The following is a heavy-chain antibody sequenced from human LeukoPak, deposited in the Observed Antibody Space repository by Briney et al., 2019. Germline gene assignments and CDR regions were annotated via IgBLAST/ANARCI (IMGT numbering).Heavy chain of an antibody. CDR3: TRQYSSSYYSDY. CDR1: GGSFNGFY. CDR2: INHSGTT. Sequence: SETLSLTCAVSGGSFNGFYWSWLRPPPGGGLEWIADINHSGTTNYNPSLKSRVTIAADTSKNQFSLNLKPMTAADTAVYYCTRQYSSSYYSDYWGQGTLVTVSS. D-gene: IGHD6-6*01. J-gene: IGHJ4*02. V-gene: IGHV4-34*01.